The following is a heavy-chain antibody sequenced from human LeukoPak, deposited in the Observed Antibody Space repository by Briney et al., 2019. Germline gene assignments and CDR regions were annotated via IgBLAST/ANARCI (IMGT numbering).Heavy chain of an antibody. CDR2: IYYSGST. J-gene: IGHJ4*02. CDR3: ARLTLLWFGELLQSPSCYFDY. D-gene: IGHD3-10*01. CDR1: GGSISSSSYY. Sequence: SETLSLTCTVSGGSISSSSYYWGWIRQPPGKGLEWIGSIYYSGSTYYNPSLKSRVTISVDTSKNQFSLKLSSVTAADTAVYYCARLTLLWFGELLQSPSCYFDYWGQGTLVTVSS. V-gene: IGHV4-39*01.